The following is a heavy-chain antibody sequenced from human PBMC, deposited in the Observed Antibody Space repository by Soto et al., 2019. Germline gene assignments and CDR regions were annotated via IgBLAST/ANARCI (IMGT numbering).Heavy chain of an antibody. CDR3: ARDHVVSRNWFDP. V-gene: IGHV3-74*01. D-gene: IGHD2-21*01. Sequence: EVQLVESGGGLVQPGGSLRLSCAASGFTFSSYWMHWVRQAPGKGLVWVSRINSDGSSTSCADSVKGRFTISRDNAKTTLYLQMNSLRAEDTAVYYCARDHVVSRNWFDPWGQGTLVTVSS. CDR2: INSDGSST. CDR1: GFTFSSYW. J-gene: IGHJ5*02.